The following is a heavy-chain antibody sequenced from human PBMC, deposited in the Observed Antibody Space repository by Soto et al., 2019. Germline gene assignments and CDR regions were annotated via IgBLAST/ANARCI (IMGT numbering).Heavy chain of an antibody. Sequence: SETLSLTCTVSGGSISSSSYYWGWIRQPPGKGLEWIGSIFYSGSTYYNPSLKSRVTISVDTSKNQFSLKLSSVTAADTAVYYCARYYYDSSGYYYFDYWGQGTLVTVSS. CDR2: IFYSGST. CDR3: ARYYYDSSGYYYFDY. V-gene: IGHV4-39*01. CDR1: GGSISSSSYY. D-gene: IGHD3-22*01. J-gene: IGHJ4*02.